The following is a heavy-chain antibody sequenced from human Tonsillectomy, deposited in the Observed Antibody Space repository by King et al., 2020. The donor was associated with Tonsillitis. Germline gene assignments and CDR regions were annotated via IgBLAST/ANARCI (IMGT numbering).Heavy chain of an antibody. Sequence: TLKESGPALVKPTQTLTLTCTFSGFSLSTSGMCVSWIRQPPGKALEWLALIDWDDDKYYSTSLKTRLTISKDTSKNQVVLTMTNMDPVDTATYYCARSGYSSGWYGPLFDYWGQGTLVTVSS. J-gene: IGHJ4*02. CDR1: GFSLSTSGMC. V-gene: IGHV2-70*01. D-gene: IGHD6-19*01. CDR3: ARSGYSSGWYGPLFDY. CDR2: IDWDDDK.